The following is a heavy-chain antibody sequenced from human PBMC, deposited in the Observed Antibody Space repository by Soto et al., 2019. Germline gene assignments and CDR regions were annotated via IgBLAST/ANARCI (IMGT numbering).Heavy chain of an antibody. D-gene: IGHD2-15*01. J-gene: IGHJ6*02. CDR3: ARAAGCNGGNCYYGIDV. CDR1: GDSISGYY. Sequence: SVTLSLTCTVSGDSISGYYWSWIRQPPGKGLEWIGYIYYSGSTNYNPSLNSLFTISVDTSKNQFSLKFNSATAADTAVYYCARAAGCNGGNCYYGIDVWGHGTTVTVSS. V-gene: IGHV4-59*01. CDR2: IYYSGST.